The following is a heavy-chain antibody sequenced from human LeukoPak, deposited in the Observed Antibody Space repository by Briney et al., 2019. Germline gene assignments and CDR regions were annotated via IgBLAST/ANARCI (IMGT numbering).Heavy chain of an antibody. Sequence: GESLKISCKGSGYSFTGYWIGWVRQMPGKGLEWMGIIYPGDSDTRYSPSFQGQVTISADRSISTAYLQWSSLKASDTAMYYCARHRGGGYYDSSGYPFDDAFDIWGQGTMVTVSS. J-gene: IGHJ3*02. D-gene: IGHD3-22*01. CDR1: GYSFTGYW. CDR2: IYPGDSDT. CDR3: ARHRGGGYYDSSGYPFDDAFDI. V-gene: IGHV5-51*01.